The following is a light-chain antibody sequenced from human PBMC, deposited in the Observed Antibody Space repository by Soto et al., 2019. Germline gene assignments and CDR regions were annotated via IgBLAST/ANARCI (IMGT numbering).Light chain of an antibody. J-gene: IGKJ4*01. CDR3: QQYGSSPLLT. CDR2: DAS. CDR1: QSVSRGS. Sequence: EIVLTQSPGTLSLSPGERATLSCRASQSVSRGSLAWYQHKPGQAPRLLIYDASSRATGIPDRFSGSGSGTDFTLPISRLEPEDFAVYYCQQYGSSPLLTFGGGTKVEIK. V-gene: IGKV3-20*01.